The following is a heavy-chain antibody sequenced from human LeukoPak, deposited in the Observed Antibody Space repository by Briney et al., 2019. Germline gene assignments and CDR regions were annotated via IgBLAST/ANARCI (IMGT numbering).Heavy chain of an antibody. Sequence: GGSLRLSCAASGFTLNTYARSWVRQAPVKGLEWISAMTGSGGNTYYADSVKGRFTISRDSSKNTLYLQMNSLRDEDTAVYYCAKDRCSSTSCYLFDYWGQGTLVTVSS. J-gene: IGHJ4*02. D-gene: IGHD2-2*01. V-gene: IGHV3-23*01. CDR3: AKDRCSSTSCYLFDY. CDR2: MTGSGGNT. CDR1: GFTLNTYA.